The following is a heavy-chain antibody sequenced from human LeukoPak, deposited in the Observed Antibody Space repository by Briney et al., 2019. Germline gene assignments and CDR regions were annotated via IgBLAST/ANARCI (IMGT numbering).Heavy chain of an antibody. D-gene: IGHD5-12*01. Sequence: PGGSLRLSCAPSGFTFSSYWMSWVRQAPGKGLEWVANIKQDGSENYYVDSVKGRFTISRDNAKNSLYLQMNSLRAEDTAVYYCARDFRGATAYWGQGTLVTVSS. J-gene: IGHJ4*02. V-gene: IGHV3-7*01. CDR1: GFTFSSYW. CDR2: IKQDGSEN. CDR3: ARDFRGATAY.